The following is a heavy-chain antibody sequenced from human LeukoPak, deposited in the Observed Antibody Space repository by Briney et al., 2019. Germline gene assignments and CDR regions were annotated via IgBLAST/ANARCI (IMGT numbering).Heavy chain of an antibody. V-gene: IGHV4-59*01. CDR2: IYYSGST. Sequence: SETLSLTCTVSSDSISSYHWSWIRQPPGKGLEWIGYIYYSGSTNYHPSLKSRVTILVDTSKNQFSLKLGSVTAADTAVYYCASPITMVRGAHYYFDYWGQGTLVTVSS. CDR3: ASPITMVRGAHYYFDY. CDR1: SDSISSYH. D-gene: IGHD3-10*01. J-gene: IGHJ4*02.